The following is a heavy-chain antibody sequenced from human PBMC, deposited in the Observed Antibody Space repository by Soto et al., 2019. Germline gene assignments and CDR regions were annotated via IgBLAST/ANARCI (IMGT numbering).Heavy chain of an antibody. CDR2: VYYSGTT. CDR3: ARTTAVPNTLRSRYFFDY. J-gene: IGHJ4*02. V-gene: IGHV4-61*01. Sequence: KSSETLSLTCSVSGGSVSNKTYYWSWIRQPPGKRLEWIGYVYYSGTTNYNPSLESRVTISVDLSKNQFSLRLSSVTTADTALYYCARTTAVPNTLRSRYFFDYWGQGTLVT. D-gene: IGHD4-17*01. CDR1: GGSVSNKTYY.